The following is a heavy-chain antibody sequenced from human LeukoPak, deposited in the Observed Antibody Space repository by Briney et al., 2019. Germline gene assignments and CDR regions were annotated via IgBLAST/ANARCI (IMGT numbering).Heavy chain of an antibody. CDR1: GYTLTELS. J-gene: IGHJ3*02. D-gene: IGHD7-27*01. CDR3: ATGSWGSGAYDAFDI. CDR2: VYPEDGET. V-gene: IGHV1-24*01. Sequence: GAAVKVSRKVSGYTLTELSMHWVRPAPGKGREWMGGVYPEDGETIYTQKCQGRVTITEDTSTDTAYMELSSLRSEGTAVYFCATGSWGSGAYDAFDIWGEGTMVTVSS.